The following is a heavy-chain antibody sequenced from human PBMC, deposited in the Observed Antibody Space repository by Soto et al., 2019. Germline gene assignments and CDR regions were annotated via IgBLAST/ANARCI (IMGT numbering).Heavy chain of an antibody. V-gene: IGHV3-74*01. D-gene: IGHD3-10*01. Sequence: PGGSLRLSCAASGFTFSSYWMHWVRQAPGKGLVWVSRINSDGSSTSYADSVEGRFTISRDNAKNTLYLQMNSLRAEDTAVYYCARGVGITMVRGALDYWGQGTLVTVSS. CDR3: ARGVGITMVRGALDY. J-gene: IGHJ4*02. CDR2: INSDGSST. CDR1: GFTFSSYW.